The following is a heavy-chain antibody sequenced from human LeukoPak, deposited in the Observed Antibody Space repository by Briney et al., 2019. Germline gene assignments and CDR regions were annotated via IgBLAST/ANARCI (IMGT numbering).Heavy chain of an antibody. CDR3: ASIVGATGRAFDI. J-gene: IGHJ3*02. Sequence: GGSLRLSCAASGFTVSSNYMSWVRQAPGKGLEWVSVIYSGGSTYYADSVKGRFTISRDNSKNTLYLQMNGLRAEDTAVYYCASIVGATGRAFDIWGQGTMVTVSS. CDR2: IYSGGST. V-gene: IGHV3-66*01. CDR1: GFTVSSNY. D-gene: IGHD1-26*01.